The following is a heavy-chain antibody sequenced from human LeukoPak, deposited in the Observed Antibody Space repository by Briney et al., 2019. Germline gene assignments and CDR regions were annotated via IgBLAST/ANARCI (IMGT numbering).Heavy chain of an antibody. CDR3: ARGQINYDSSGYYYGYFQH. CDR1: GCTFSSYA. J-gene: IGHJ1*01. CDR2: IIPIFGTA. Sequence: SVKVSCKASGCTFSSYAISWVRQAPGQGLEWMGGIIPIFGTANYAQKFQGRVTITTDESTSTAYMELSSLRSEDTAVYYCARGQINYDSSGYYYGYFQHWGQGTLVTVSS. V-gene: IGHV1-69*05. D-gene: IGHD3-22*01.